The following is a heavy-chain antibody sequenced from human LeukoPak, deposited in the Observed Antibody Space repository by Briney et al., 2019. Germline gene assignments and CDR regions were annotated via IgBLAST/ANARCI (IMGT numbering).Heavy chain of an antibody. CDR2: ISGDGGST. J-gene: IGHJ4*02. CDR1: GFTFDDYA. V-gene: IGHV3-43*02. Sequence: GGSLRLSCAASGFTFDDYAMHWVRQAPGKGLEWVSLISGDGGSTYYADSVRGRFTISRDNSKNSLYLQMNSLRTEDTALYYCAKDTVPYSSSWFDYWGQGTLVTVSS. D-gene: IGHD6-13*01. CDR3: AKDTVPYSSSWFDY.